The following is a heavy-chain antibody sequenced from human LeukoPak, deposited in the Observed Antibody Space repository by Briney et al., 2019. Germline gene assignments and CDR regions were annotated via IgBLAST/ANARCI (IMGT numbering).Heavy chain of an antibody. CDR1: GYTFTTYT. Sequence: ASVKVSCKASGYTFTTYTMNWVRQAPGQGLEWMGWINTNTGNPTYAQGFTGRFVFSLDTSVSTAYLRISSLKAEDTAVYYCARGDHYCSRTRCYRWFDAWGQGTLVTVYS. CDR3: ARGDHYCSRTRCYRWFDA. V-gene: IGHV7-4-1*02. CDR2: INTNTGNP. D-gene: IGHD2-2*02. J-gene: IGHJ5*02.